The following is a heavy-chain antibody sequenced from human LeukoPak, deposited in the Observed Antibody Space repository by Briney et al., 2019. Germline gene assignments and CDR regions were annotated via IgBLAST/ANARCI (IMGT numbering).Heavy chain of an antibody. D-gene: IGHD6-19*01. CDR3: VKGQYGMGVGHFDY. J-gene: IGHJ4*02. V-gene: IGHV3-64D*06. CDR2: ISSNGGST. CDR1: EFTFSTYN. Sequence: GGSLRLSCAASEFTFSTYNMNWVRRAPGNGVEYVSAISSNGGSTYYADSVKGRFTISRDNSKNTLYLQMGSLRTEDTAVYHCVKGQYGMGVGHFDYGGQGTLVTVSS.